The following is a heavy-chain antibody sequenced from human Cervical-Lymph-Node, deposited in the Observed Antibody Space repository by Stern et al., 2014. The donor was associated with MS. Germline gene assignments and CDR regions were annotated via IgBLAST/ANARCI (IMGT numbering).Heavy chain of an antibody. J-gene: IGHJ4*02. V-gene: IGHV3-21*01. CDR2: ITRSSGNT. CDR3: ARGRVITRGYFEY. CDR1: GFAFNGYN. Sequence: EVQLVESGGGLVKPGGSLRLSCAASGFAFNGYNMNWVRQAPGQGLEWISSITRSSGNTYYSDSVKGRFTMSRDNAENSVFLQMDSLRVEDTAVYYCARGRVITRGYFEYWGQGILVTVSS. D-gene: IGHD3-16*01.